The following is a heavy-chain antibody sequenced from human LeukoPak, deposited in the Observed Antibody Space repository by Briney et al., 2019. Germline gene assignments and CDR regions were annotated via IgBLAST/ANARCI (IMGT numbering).Heavy chain of an antibody. CDR1: GYTFTSYG. J-gene: IGHJ4*02. V-gene: IGHV1-18*01. D-gene: IGHD3-3*01. Sequence: ASVKVSCKASGYTFTSYGISWVRQAPGQGLEWMGWISAYNGNTNYAQKLQGRDTMTTDTSTSTAYMELRSLRSDDTAVYYCARDRITIFGVVIITESTIDYWGQGTLVTVSS. CDR2: ISAYNGNT. CDR3: ARDRITIFGVVIITESTIDY.